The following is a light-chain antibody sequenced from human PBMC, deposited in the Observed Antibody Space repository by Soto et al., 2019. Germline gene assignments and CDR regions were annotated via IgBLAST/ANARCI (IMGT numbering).Light chain of an antibody. V-gene: IGKV1-6*01. CDR3: LQSHDYPFT. Sequence: AVQLTQSPSSLPASVGDRVTITSRASQGIRTDLAWYQQRPGTAPKLLIYEASTSHSGVPSRFSGVVSGTDFTLTISGLQAEDFTSYFCLQSHDYPFTFGQGTRLEIK. CDR2: EAS. CDR1: QGIRTD. J-gene: IGKJ5*01.